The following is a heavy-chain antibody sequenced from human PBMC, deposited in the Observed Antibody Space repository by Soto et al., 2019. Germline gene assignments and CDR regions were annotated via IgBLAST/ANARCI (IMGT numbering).Heavy chain of an antibody. D-gene: IGHD3-9*01. V-gene: IGHV3-33*01. J-gene: IGHJ4*02. CDR3: ARGHPLLRVDILTGYYDY. Sequence: GGSLRLSCAASGFTFSSYGMHWVRQAPGKGLEWVAVIWYDGSNKYYADSVKGRFTISRDNSKNTLYLQMNSLRAEDTAVYYCARGHPLLRVDILTGYYDYWGQGTLVTVSS. CDR2: IWYDGSNK. CDR1: GFTFSSYG.